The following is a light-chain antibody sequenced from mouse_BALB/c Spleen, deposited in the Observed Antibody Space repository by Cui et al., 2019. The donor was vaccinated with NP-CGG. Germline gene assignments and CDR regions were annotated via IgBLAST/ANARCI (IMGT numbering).Light chain of an antibody. V-gene: IGLV1*01. J-gene: IGLJ1*01. Sequence: QAVVTLASSLTTAPGETVTLTCRSRTGPVTTSNYANWVQEKPDHLFTGLIGGTNNRAPGVSARFSGSLSGDKAALTITGAQTEDEAIYFCVLWYSNHWVFGGGTKLTVV. CDR2: GTN. CDR1: TGPVTTSNY. CDR3: VLWYSNHWV.